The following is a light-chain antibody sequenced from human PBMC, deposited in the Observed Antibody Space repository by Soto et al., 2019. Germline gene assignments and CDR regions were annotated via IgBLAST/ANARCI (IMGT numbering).Light chain of an antibody. Sequence: DIQMTQSPSTLSASVGDRVTITCRASQSVSTWLGWYQQKPGKVPKLLIYKAYSLESGVPSRFSGSGSGTEFTLTISSLQPDDFATYYCQQYNSNPLTFGGGTKVEIK. CDR1: QSVSTW. V-gene: IGKV1-5*03. J-gene: IGKJ4*01. CDR3: QQYNSNPLT. CDR2: KAY.